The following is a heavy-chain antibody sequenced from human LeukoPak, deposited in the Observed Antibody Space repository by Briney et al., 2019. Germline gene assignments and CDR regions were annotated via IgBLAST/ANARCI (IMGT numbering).Heavy chain of an antibody. D-gene: IGHD3-3*01. CDR1: GASLSDYY. CDR3: VTGYYEPFDN. J-gene: IGHJ4*02. V-gene: IGHV4-59*01. CDR2: ISDTGKT. Sequence: PWETLSLTCNVSGASLSDYYWGWIRQSPAKGLEWLGYISDTGKTDYNPSLNSRGTLSLDTSKNQFSLRLASVTAADTAVYYCVTGYYEPFDNWGQGTLVTVSS.